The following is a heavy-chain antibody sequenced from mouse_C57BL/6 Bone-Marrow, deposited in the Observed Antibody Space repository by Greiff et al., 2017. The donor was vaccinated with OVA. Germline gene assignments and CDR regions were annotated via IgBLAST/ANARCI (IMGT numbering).Heavy chain of an antibody. V-gene: IGHV1-69*01. CDR2: IDPSDSYT. D-gene: IGHD1-1*01. CDR3: ARSHPITTVVASYYAMDY. J-gene: IGHJ4*01. Sequence: QVQLQQPGAELVMPGASVKLSCKASGYTFTSYWMHWVKQRPGQGLEWIGEIDPSDSYTNYNQKVKGKSTLTVDKSSSTAYMQLSSLTSEDSAVYYCARSHPITTVVASYYAMDYWGQGTSVTVSS. CDR1: GYTFTSYW.